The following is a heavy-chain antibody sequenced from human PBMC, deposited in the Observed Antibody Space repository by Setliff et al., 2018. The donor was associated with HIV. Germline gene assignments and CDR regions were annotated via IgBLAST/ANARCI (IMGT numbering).Heavy chain of an antibody. D-gene: IGHD6-13*01. J-gene: IGHJ4*02. Sequence: GGSLRLSCAASGFTFGNYWMHWVRQAPGKGLEWVARINNDGSTSEHANAVKGRLTISRDNDRNTLHLEMNSLRVEDTALYYCVRVAGFSSSWFAYWGQGTLVTVSS. CDR1: GFTFGNYW. CDR3: VRVAGFSSSWFAY. V-gene: IGHV3-74*03. CDR2: INNDGSTS.